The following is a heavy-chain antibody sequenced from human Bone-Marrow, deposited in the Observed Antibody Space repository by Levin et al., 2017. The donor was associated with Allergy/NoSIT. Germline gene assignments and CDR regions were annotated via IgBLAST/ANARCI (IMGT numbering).Heavy chain of an antibody. CDR3: ARDSSGSLAGDFDY. J-gene: IGHJ4*02. CDR2: ISYDGSNK. Sequence: GGSLRLSCAASGFTFSSYAMHWVRQAPGKGLEWVAVISYDGSNKYYADSVKGRFTISRDNSKNTLYLQMNSLRAEDTAVYYCARDSSGSLAGDFDYWGQGTLVTVSS. D-gene: IGHD1-26*01. V-gene: IGHV3-30-3*01. CDR1: GFTFSSYA.